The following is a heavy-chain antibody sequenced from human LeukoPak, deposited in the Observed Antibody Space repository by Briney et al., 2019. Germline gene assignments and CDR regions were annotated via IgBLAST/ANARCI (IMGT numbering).Heavy chain of an antibody. V-gene: IGHV6-1*01. J-gene: IGHJ4*02. CDR3: ARRLTQYDCFDY. CDR1: GDSVSSNSVT. D-gene: IGHD2-2*01. Sequence: SQTLSLTCAISGDSVSSNSVTWNWIRQSPSRGLEWLGRTYYRSTWYNDYAVSVRGRITVNPDTSKNQFSLHLNSVTPEDTAVYYCARRLTQYDCFDYWGQGILVSVSS. CDR2: TYYRSTWYN.